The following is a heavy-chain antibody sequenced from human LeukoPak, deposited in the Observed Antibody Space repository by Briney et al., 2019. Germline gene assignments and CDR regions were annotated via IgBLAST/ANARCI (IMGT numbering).Heavy chain of an antibody. Sequence: GGSLRLSCAASGFTFSSYGMHWVRQAPGKGLEWVAVISYDGSNKYYADSVKGRFAISRDNSKNTLYLQMNSLRAEDTAVYYCARDYYYDSSSWAFDIWGQGTMVTVSS. CDR2: ISYDGSNK. CDR1: GFTFSSYG. D-gene: IGHD3-22*01. CDR3: ARDYYYDSSSWAFDI. V-gene: IGHV3-30*03. J-gene: IGHJ3*02.